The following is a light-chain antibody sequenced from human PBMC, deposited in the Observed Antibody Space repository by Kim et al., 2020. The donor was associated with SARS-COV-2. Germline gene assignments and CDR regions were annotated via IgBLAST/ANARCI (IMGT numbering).Light chain of an antibody. CDR2: GAS. Sequence: GGRGAPPSRATQNVGSGYLAWYQQKPGQAPRLLIDGASSRATGIPDRFSGSGSGTEFALTISRLEPEDSAVYYCQQYGKWPLAFGRGTKVDIK. CDR3: QQYGKWPLA. V-gene: IGKV3-20*01. CDR1: QNVGSGY. J-gene: IGKJ4*02.